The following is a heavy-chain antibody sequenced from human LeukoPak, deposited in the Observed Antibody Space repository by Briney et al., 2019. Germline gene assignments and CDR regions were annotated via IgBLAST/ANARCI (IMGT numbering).Heavy chain of an antibody. Sequence: GGSLRLSCTASGFTFGDYAMSWVRQAPGKGLEWVGFIRSKAYGGTTEYAASVKGRFTISRDDSKSIAYVQMNSLKTEDTAVYYCTRDEWELLIPDYWGQGTLVTVSS. J-gene: IGHJ4*02. D-gene: IGHD1-26*01. V-gene: IGHV3-49*04. CDR3: TRDEWELLIPDY. CDR1: GFTFGDYA. CDR2: IRSKAYGGTT.